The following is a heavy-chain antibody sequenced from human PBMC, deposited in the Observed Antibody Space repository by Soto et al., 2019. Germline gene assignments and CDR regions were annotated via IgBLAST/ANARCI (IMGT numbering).Heavy chain of an antibody. CDR3: ARDIYDYGDSPFDY. J-gene: IGHJ4*01. D-gene: IGHD4-17*01. V-gene: IGHV1-3*01. Sequence: AVKAYCKASRYTLTYHALHWVRQAPGQRLEWMGWINAGNGNTKYSQKFQGRVTITRDTSASTAYMELSSLRSEDTALYYCARDIYDYGDSPFDYWGQ. CDR1: RYTLTYHA. CDR2: INAGNGNT.